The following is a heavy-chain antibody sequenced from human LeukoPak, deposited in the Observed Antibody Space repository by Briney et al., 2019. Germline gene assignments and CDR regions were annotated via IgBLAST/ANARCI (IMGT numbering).Heavy chain of an antibody. CDR3: ARQNFVVVTAIRIFDY. D-gene: IGHD2-21*02. CDR2: IYHSGST. Sequence: SETLSLTCAVSGGSISSSNWWSWVRQPPGKGLEWIGEIYHSGSTNYNPSLKSRVTISVDKSKNQFSLKLSSVTAADTAVYYCARQNFVVVTAIRIFDYWGQGTLVTVSP. J-gene: IGHJ4*02. V-gene: IGHV4-4*02. CDR1: GGSISSSNW.